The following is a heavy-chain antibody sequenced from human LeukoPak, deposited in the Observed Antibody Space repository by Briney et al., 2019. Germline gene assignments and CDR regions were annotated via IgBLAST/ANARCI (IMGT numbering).Heavy chain of an antibody. V-gene: IGHV1-46*01. CDR3: ARDLSEMATIPFDY. D-gene: IGHD5-24*01. CDR1: GYNFTLYY. Sequence: ASVTVSCKASGYNFTLYYMHWVRQAPGQGLEWMGIINPSGGSTSYAQKFQGRVTMTRDTSTSTVYMELSSLRSEDTAVYYCARDLSEMATIPFDYWGQGTLVTVSS. J-gene: IGHJ4*02. CDR2: INPSGGST.